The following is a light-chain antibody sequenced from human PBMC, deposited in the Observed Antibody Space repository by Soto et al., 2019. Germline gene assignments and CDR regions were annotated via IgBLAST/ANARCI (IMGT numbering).Light chain of an antibody. CDR1: SGHSTYA. Sequence: QPVLTQSPSASASLGGSVKLTCTLSSGHSTYAIAWHQQQPENGPRYLMKLNNDGKYYKGDGIPDRFSGSSSGAERYLIISRLQSEAESDYFFQNGGTEGVFGGGTKVTVL. CDR2: LNNDGKY. CDR3: QNGGTEGV. V-gene: IGLV4-69*02. J-gene: IGLJ3*02.